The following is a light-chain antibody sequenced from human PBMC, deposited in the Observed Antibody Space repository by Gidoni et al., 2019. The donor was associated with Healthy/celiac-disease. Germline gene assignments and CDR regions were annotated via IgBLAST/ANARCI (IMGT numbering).Light chain of an antibody. CDR1: QSVSSY. V-gene: IGKV3-11*01. Sequence: ILSTQPPATLSLSPGERATLSCRASQSVSSYLAWYQQKPGQAPKLLIYDASNRATGVPARFSGSGSGTDFTLTISSLEPEDFAVYYCQQRSSWPLTFXEXTKVEIK. CDR2: DAS. J-gene: IGKJ4*01. CDR3: QQRSSWPLT.